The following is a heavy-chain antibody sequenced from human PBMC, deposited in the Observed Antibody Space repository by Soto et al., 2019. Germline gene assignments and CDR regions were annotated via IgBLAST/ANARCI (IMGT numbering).Heavy chain of an antibody. V-gene: IGHV1-18*01. D-gene: IGHD3-10*01. J-gene: IGHJ4*02. CDR1: GYSFTSTG. CDR3: ARDLDGSGSYYTDY. Sequence: ASVKVSCKASGYSFTSTGISWVRQAPGQGPEWMGWTSTFNGEAKYAQKLQGRVTMTTDTSTTTAYMELRSLTSDDTAVYYCARDLDGSGSYYTDYWGQGTLVTVSS. CDR2: TSTFNGEA.